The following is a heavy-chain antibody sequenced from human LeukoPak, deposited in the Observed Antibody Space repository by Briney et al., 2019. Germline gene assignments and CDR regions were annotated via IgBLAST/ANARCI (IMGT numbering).Heavy chain of an antibody. Sequence: ASVWVSCKASGYTFDDEYIHWVRQAPGLGLEWMGWINPNNGVTNYAQRFQGRVTMTRDASTSTAYMELSRLRSDDAPVYYCARRVQKQVRTNWFDPWGQGTLVTVSS. J-gene: IGHJ5*02. CDR3: ARRVQKQVRTNWFDP. V-gene: IGHV1-2*02. CDR2: INPNNGVT. D-gene: IGHD4/OR15-4a*01. CDR1: GYTFDDEY.